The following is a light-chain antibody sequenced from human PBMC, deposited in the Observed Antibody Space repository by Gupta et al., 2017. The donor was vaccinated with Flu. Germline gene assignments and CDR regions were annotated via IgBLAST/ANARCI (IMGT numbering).Light chain of an antibody. Sequence: QSVLTQPPSVSGAPGQRVTISCTGSRSNIGAGYDVHWYQQLPGTAPKLLIYGNSNRPSGVPDRFSGSKAGTSASLAITGLQAEDEADYYCQSYDSSLSGPYYVFGTGTKGTGL. V-gene: IGLV1-40*01. CDR3: QSYDSSLSGPYYV. CDR2: GNS. CDR1: RSNIGAGYD. J-gene: IGLJ1*01.